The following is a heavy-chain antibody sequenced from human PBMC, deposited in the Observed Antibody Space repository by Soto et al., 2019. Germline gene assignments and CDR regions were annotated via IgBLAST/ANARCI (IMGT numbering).Heavy chain of an antibody. J-gene: IGHJ6*02. Sequence: LRLSCAASGFTFSSYSMNWVRQAPGKGLEWVSSISSSSSYIYYADSVKGRFTISRDNAKNSLYLQMNSLRAEDTAVYYCARDRALTAHGMNYYYGMDVWGQGTTVTVSS. V-gene: IGHV3-21*01. CDR2: ISSSSSYI. CDR1: GFTFSSYS. CDR3: ARDRALTAHGMNYYYGMDV. D-gene: IGHD5-18*01.